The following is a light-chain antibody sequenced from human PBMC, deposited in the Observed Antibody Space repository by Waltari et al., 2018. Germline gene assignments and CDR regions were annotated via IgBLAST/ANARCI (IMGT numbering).Light chain of an antibody. J-gene: IGKJ4*01. Sequence: DIQMTQSPSSLSASVGDRVPITCRASQSINSYLNWYQHKPGKAPKLLIYAASSLQSEVPSNFSGSGSGTDFTLTISSLQPEDSATYYCQQTYGTSVTFGGGTKVEIK. CDR3: QQTYGTSVT. V-gene: IGKV1-39*01. CDR2: AAS. CDR1: QSINSY.